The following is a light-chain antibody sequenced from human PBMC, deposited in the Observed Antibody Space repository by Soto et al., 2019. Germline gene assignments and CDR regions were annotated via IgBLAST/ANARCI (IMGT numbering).Light chain of an antibody. CDR3: SSYTSSSTLAVV. V-gene: IGLV2-14*01. J-gene: IGLJ2*01. CDR1: SSDVGGYNY. Sequence: QSVLTQPASVSGSPGQSITISCTGTSSDVGGYNYVSWYQQHPGKAPKLIIYDVSNRPSGVSNRFSGSKSGHTASLTISGLQADDEADYYCSSYTSSSTLAVVFGGGTKLTVL. CDR2: DVS.